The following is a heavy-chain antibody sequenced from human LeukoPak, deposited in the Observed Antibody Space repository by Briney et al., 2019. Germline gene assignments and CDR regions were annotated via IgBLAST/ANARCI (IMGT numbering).Heavy chain of an antibody. CDR3: ARGGYCSGGSCYGDY. V-gene: IGHV3-20*04. CDR2: INWNGGST. CDR1: GFTFDDYG. J-gene: IGHJ4*02. D-gene: IGHD2-15*01. Sequence: GGSLRLSCAASGFTFDDYGMSWVRQAPGKGLEWVSGINWNGGSTGYADSVKGRFTISRDNAKNSLYLQMNSLRAEDTAVYYCARGGYCSGGSCYGDYWGQGTLVTVSS.